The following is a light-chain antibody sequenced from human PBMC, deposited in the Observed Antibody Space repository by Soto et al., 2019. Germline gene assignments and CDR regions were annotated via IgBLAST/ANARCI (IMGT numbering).Light chain of an antibody. V-gene: IGKV1-27*01. CDR1: QDISNY. CDR2: AAS. CDR3: QQYGSSPIT. J-gene: IGKJ5*01. Sequence: DIQMTQSPSSLSASVGDRVTITCRASQDISNYLAWYQQRPGKVPKLLIYAASTLQSGVPSRFSGSGSGTDFTLTISRLEPEDFAVYYCQQYGSSPITFGQGTRLEI.